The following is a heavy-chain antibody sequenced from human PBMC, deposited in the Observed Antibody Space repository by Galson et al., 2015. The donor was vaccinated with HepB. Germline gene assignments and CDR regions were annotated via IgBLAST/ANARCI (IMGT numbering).Heavy chain of an antibody. CDR2: IRSKAFGGTP. CDR1: GFIFGNYA. J-gene: IGHJ3*02. CDR3: TRGPTVGTGTDAFDI. D-gene: IGHD4-23*01. Sequence: SLRLSCAASGFIFGNYAMSWFRQAPGKGLEWVGSIRSKAFGGTPEHAASAKGRFTISRDDSKSIAYLQMSSLKVEDTAVYYCTRGPTVGTGTDAFDIWGQGTMVTVSS. V-gene: IGHV3-49*03.